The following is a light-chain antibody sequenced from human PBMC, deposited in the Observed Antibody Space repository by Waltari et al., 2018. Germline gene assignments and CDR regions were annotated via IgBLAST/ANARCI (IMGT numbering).Light chain of an antibody. J-gene: IGLJ2*01. CDR2: DVT. CDR1: RATVVGYAH. CDR3: YSYAGGYTFV. V-gene: IGLV2-11*01. Sequence: QSALTQPRSVSGSPGQSVTISCTETRATVVGYAHVSWYQQHPGKAPPLMIYDVTKRPPGVPDRFSGSKSGNTAFLTISGLQAEDEADYHCYSYAGGYTFVFGAGTKLAVL.